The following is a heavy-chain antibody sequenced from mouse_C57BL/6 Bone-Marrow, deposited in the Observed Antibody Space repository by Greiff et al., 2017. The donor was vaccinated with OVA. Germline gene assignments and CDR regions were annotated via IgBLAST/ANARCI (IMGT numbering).Heavy chain of an antibody. CDR1: GYAFSSYW. Sequence: VKVVESGAELVKPGASVKISCKASGYAFSSYWMNWVKQRPGKGLEWIGQIYPGDGDTNYNGKFKGKATLTADKSSSTAYMQLSSLTSEDSAVYFCATWDRFAYWGQGTLVTVSA. V-gene: IGHV1-80*01. CDR3: ATWDRFAY. D-gene: IGHD4-1*01. CDR2: IYPGDGDT. J-gene: IGHJ3*01.